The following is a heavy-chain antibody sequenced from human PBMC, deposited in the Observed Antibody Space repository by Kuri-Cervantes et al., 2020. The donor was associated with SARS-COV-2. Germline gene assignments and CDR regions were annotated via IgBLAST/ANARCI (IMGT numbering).Heavy chain of an antibody. J-gene: IGHJ3*02. Sequence: GSLRLSCTVSGGSISSYYWSWIRQPLGKGLEWIGYIYYSGSTNYHPSLKSRVTISVDTSKNQFSLKLSSVTAADTAVYYCARSRLGTVYAFDIWGQGTMVTVSS. D-gene: IGHD4-17*01. V-gene: IGHV4-59*08. CDR3: ARSRLGTVYAFDI. CDR1: GGSISSYY. CDR2: IYYSGST.